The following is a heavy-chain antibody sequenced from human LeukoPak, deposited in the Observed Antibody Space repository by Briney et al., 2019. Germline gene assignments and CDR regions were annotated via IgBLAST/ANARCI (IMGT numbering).Heavy chain of an antibody. Sequence: SQTLPLTCAISGDSVSSNSATWNWIRQCASRGLEWLGRTYYRSKWYKDYAVSVKGRITINPDTSKNQFSLQLNSVTPEDTAVYYCARGPSYFQHWGQGTLVTVSS. J-gene: IGHJ1*01. V-gene: IGHV6-1*01. CDR1: GDSVSSNSAT. CDR3: ARGPSYFQH. CDR2: TYYRSKWYK.